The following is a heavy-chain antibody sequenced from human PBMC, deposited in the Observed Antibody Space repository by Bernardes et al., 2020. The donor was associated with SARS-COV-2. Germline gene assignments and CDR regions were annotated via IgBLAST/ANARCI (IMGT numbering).Heavy chain of an antibody. CDR3: ASAGRAWDFDY. D-gene: IGHD7-27*01. Sequence: GGSLRLSCAASGFTFSDYYMSWIRQAPGKGLEWVSYISSSSSYTNYADSVKGRFIISRDNAKNSLYLQMNSLRAEDTAVYYCASAGRAWDFDYWGQGTLVTVSS. V-gene: IGHV3-11*03. CDR2: ISSSSSYT. CDR1: GFTFSDYY. J-gene: IGHJ4*02.